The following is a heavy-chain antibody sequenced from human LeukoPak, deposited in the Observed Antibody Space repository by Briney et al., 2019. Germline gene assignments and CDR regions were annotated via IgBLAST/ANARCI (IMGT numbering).Heavy chain of an antibody. D-gene: IGHD3-22*01. CDR3: ARSGYYFDY. Sequence: SETLSLTCTVSGGSISSGDYYWSWIRQPPGKGLEWFAYIYYSGSTYYNPSPKSRVTISVDTSKNQFSLKLSSVTAADTAVYYCARSGYYFDYWGQGALVTVSS. J-gene: IGHJ4*02. CDR2: IYYSGST. CDR1: GGSISSGDYY. V-gene: IGHV4-30-4*01.